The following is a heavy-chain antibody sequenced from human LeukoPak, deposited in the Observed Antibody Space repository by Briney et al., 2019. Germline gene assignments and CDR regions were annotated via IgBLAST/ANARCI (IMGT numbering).Heavy chain of an antibody. V-gene: IGHV3-11*01. CDR2: ISSSGSTI. CDR1: GFTFSDYY. J-gene: IGHJ4*02. Sequence: GGSLRLSCAASGFTFSDYYMSWIRQAPGKGLEWVSYISSSGSTIYYADSVKGRFTISRDNAKNSLYLQMNSLRAEDTAVYYCAREPTSGYYGYYFDYWGQGTLVTVSS. D-gene: IGHD3-22*01. CDR3: AREPTSGYYGYYFDY.